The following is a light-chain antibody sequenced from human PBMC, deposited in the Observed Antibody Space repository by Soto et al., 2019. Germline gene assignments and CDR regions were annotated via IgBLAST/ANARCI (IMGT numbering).Light chain of an antibody. J-gene: IGKJ4*01. CDR2: GAS. CDR3: QHYNNLWG. Sequence: EIVMTQSPATLSVSPGERVTLSCRASQSVRPKLAWYQQKPAQAPRPLIYGASTRATGVPARFSGSGSGTEFTLTISSLQSEDFAVYYCQHYNNLWGFGGGTKVEIK. V-gene: IGKV3-15*01. CDR1: QSVRPK.